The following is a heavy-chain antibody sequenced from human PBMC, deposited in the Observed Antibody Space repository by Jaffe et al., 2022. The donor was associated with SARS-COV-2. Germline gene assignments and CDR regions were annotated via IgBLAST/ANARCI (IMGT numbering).Heavy chain of an antibody. Sequence: QVHLVESGGGVVQPGRSLRLSCAASGFKFSPYAMQWVRQAPGKGLEWVAVISYDGSYKNYADSVKDRFIISRDNSKNTLYLQMNSLRPEDTAVYFCARDNDISGGGKGYFDHWGQGTPVTVSS. CDR3: ARDNDISGGGKGYFDH. D-gene: IGHD3-22*01. CDR1: GFKFSPYA. J-gene: IGHJ4*02. V-gene: IGHV3-30*04. CDR2: ISYDGSYK.